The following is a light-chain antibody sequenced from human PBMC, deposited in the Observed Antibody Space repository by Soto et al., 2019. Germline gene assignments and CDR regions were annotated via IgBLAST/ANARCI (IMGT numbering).Light chain of an antibody. Sequence: QSALTQPASVSGSLGQSITISCTGTSSDVGGYNYVSWYQQHPGKAPKLMIYEVSNRPSGISSRFSASKSGNTASLTISGLQAEDEADYYCSSYATNTVVFGGGTKLTVL. V-gene: IGLV2-14*01. CDR3: SSYATNTVV. J-gene: IGLJ2*01. CDR2: EVS. CDR1: SSDVGGYNY.